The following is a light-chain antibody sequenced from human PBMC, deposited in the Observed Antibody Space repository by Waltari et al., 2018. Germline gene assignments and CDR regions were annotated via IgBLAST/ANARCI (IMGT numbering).Light chain of an antibody. J-gene: IGLJ1*01. CDR2: EVS. CDR1: SSDVGGYNY. Sequence: QSALTQPPSASGSPGQSVTISCPGPSSDVGGYNYVYWYQQHPGKAPKLMIYEVSKRPSGVPDRFSGSKSGNTASLTVSGLQAEDEADYYCSSYAGSNSYVFGTGTKVTVL. V-gene: IGLV2-8*01. CDR3: SSYAGSNSYV.